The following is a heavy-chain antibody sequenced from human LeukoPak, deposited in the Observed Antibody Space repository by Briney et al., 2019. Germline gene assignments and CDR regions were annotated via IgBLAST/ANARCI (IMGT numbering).Heavy chain of an antibody. CDR1: GGSISNTNW. D-gene: IGHD3-16*01. J-gene: IGHJ3*02. V-gene: IGHV4-4*02. CDR3: ARHYGGARPDRGPLFDI. Sequence: SETLSLTCGVSGGSISNTNWWTWVRQPPGKGLEWIGEVNLQGSTNYNPSLKSRVTMSVDTSNNQFSLRLSSVTAADTAVYYCARHYGGARPDRGPLFDIWGQGTVVTVSS. CDR2: VNLQGST.